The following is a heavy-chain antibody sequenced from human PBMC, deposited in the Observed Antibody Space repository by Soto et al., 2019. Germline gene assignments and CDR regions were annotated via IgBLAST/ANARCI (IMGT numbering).Heavy chain of an antibody. Sequence: EVQLVESGGGLIQPGGSLRLSCAASGFTVSSTYMSWVRQAPGKGLEWVSVIYSGGSTYYADSVKGRFTISRDNSKNTLYLQMISLSAEDTAVYYCARSGYSYGPFDYWGQGTLVTVSS. V-gene: IGHV3-53*01. J-gene: IGHJ4*02. CDR1: GFTVSSTY. D-gene: IGHD5-18*01. CDR2: IYSGGST. CDR3: ARSGYSYGPFDY.